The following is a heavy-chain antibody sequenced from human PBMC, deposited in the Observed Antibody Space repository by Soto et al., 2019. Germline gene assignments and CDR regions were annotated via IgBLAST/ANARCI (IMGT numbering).Heavy chain of an antibody. CDR1: GFTFSSYG. Sequence: GPLRLSCAASGFTFSSYGMHWVRQAPGKGLEWVAVISYDGSNKYYADSVKGRFTISRDNSKNTLYLQMNSLRAEDTAVYYCGTQNDDSGSYFDYWGQGTLVTVSS. V-gene: IGHV3-30*03. CDR3: GTQNDDSGSYFDY. J-gene: IGHJ4*02. D-gene: IGHD1-26*01. CDR2: ISYDGSNK.